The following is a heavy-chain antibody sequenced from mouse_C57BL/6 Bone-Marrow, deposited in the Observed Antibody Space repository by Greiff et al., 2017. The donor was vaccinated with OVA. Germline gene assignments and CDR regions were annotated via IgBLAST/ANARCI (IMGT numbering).Heavy chain of an antibody. CDR2: INSDGGST. Sequence: EVQLQESGGGLVQPGESLKLSCESNEYAFPSHDMSWVRKTPEKRLELVAAINSDGGSTYYPDTLERRFIISRDNTKKTLYLQMSSLRSEDTALDYCARLYDGYYVGFADWGQGTLVTVSA. D-gene: IGHD2-3*01. J-gene: IGHJ3*01. CDR1: EYAFPSHD. CDR3: ARLYDGYYVGFAD. V-gene: IGHV5-2*01.